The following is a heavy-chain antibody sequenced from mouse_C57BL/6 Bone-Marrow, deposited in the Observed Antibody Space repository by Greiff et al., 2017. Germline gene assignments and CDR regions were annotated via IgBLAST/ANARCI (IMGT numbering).Heavy chain of an antibody. J-gene: IGHJ2*01. CDR3: ARGSITYFDY. Sequence: QVQLQQPGAELVKPGASVKMSCKASGYTFTSYWITWVKQRPGQGLEWIGDIYPGSGSTNYNEKFKSKATLTVDTSSRTAYRQLSSLTSEDSAVYYCARGSITYFDYWGQGTTLTVSS. V-gene: IGHV1-55*01. D-gene: IGHD1-1*01. CDR1: GYTFTSYW. CDR2: IYPGSGST.